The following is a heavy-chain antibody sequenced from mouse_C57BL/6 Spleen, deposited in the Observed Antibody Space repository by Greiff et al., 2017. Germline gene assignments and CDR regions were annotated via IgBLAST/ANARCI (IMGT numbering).Heavy chain of an antibody. Sequence: QVQLQQPGAELVKPGASVKLSCKASGYTFTSYWMHWVKQRPGQGLEWIGMIHPNSGSTNYNEKFKSKATLTVDKSSSTAYIQLSSLTSEDSAVYYCASYRRWYFDVWGTGTTVTVSS. J-gene: IGHJ1*03. CDR2: IHPNSGST. V-gene: IGHV1-64*01. CDR1: GYTFTSYW. D-gene: IGHD2-14*01. CDR3: ASYRRWYFDV.